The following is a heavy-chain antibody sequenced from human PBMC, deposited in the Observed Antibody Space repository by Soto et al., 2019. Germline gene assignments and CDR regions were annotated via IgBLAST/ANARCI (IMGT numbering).Heavy chain of an antibody. D-gene: IGHD6-13*01. Sequence: QVQLVESGGGVVQPGRSLRLSCAASGFTFRSYAMHWVRQAPGKGLEWVAVISYDGSNKYYADSVKGRFTISRDNSKNTLYLQMNSLRAEDTAVYYCARGYSIAAAGTFDYWGQGTLVTVSS. CDR2: ISYDGSNK. J-gene: IGHJ4*02. V-gene: IGHV3-30-3*01. CDR1: GFTFRSYA. CDR3: ARGYSIAAAGTFDY.